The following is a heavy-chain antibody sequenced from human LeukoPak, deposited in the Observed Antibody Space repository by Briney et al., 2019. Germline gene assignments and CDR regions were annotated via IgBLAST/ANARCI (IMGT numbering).Heavy chain of an antibody. CDR2: IYYSGST. CDR1: GGSITSSSYY. Sequence: PSETLSLTCTVSGGSITSSSYYWGWIRQPPGKGLEWNGSIYYSGSTYYNPSLKSRVTISVDTSKNQFSLKLSSVTAADTAVYYCARAPLGSGAAADPNWFDPWGQGTLVTVSS. J-gene: IGHJ5*02. D-gene: IGHD6-13*01. V-gene: IGHV4-39*07. CDR3: ARAPLGSGAAADPNWFDP.